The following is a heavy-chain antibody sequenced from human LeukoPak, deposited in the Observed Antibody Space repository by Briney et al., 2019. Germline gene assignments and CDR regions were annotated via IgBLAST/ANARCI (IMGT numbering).Heavy chain of an antibody. J-gene: IGHJ4*02. CDR1: GFTVSSNY. Sequence: GESLRLSCAASGFTVSSNYMGWVRQAPGKGLEWVSVIYSGGDTYYADSVRGGFTFSRDNSKNTLYLQMNSLRVDDTAVYYCGKLKSSGYLIEYWGQGTLVTVSS. D-gene: IGHD3-22*01. V-gene: IGHV3-53*01. CDR3: GKLKSSGYLIEY. CDR2: IYSGGDT.